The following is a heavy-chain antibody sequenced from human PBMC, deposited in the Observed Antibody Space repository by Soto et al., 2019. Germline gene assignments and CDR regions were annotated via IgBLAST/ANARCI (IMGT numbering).Heavy chain of an antibody. V-gene: IGHV3-30*18. J-gene: IGHJ3*01. D-gene: IGHD1-26*01. CDR3: AKGGVGSNSNALDF. CDR1: GFTFRSYG. Sequence: QVQLVESGGGVVQPGRSLRLSCAASGFTFRSYGMHWVRQAPAKGLVWVAVISYDGSNKYYADSVKGRFTISRDNSKNTLYLQMNSLRAEATAVYYCAKGGVGSNSNALDFGSQGTMVTVSS. CDR2: ISYDGSNK.